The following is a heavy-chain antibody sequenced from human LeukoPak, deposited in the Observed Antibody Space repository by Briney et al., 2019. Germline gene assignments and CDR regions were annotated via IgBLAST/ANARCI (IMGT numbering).Heavy chain of an antibody. CDR1: GFTFSNFW. V-gene: IGHV3-7*01. D-gene: IGHD3-10*01. CDR2: IEKDGGDK. J-gene: IGHJ4*02. CDR3: AKDLHYGSADY. Sequence: PGGSLRLSCAASGFTFSNFWMSWVRQAPGKGLEWVANIEKDGGDKNYADSVRGRFTISRDNAKNTLYLQMNSLRAEDTAVYYCAKDLHYGSADYWGQGTLVTVSS.